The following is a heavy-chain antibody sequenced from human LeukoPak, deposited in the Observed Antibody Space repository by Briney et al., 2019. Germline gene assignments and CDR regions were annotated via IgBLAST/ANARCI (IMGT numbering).Heavy chain of an antibody. J-gene: IGHJ3*02. V-gene: IGHV3-11*06. CDR1: GFTFSDYY. CDR2: ISSSSSYI. Sequence: GGSLRLSCAASGFTFSDYYMSWIRQAPGKGLEWVSYISSSSSYIYYADSVKGRFTISRDNAKNSLYLQMNSLRAEDTAVYYCARGDYGDYADAFDIWGQGTMVTVSS. D-gene: IGHD4-17*01. CDR3: ARGDYGDYADAFDI.